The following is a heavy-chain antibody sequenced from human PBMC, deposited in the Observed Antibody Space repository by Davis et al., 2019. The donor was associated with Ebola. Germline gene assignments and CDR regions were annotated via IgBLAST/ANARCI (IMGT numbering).Heavy chain of an antibody. CDR3: ARANTGMVPPEIDS. Sequence: MPSETLSLTCAVSGGSISTGVWWRWVRQPPGKWLEWLGEIYHSGSTNYNPSLKSRVTISVDTSKNQFSLRLSSVTTADTAVYYCARANTGMVPPEIDSWGRGTLVTVSS. J-gene: IGHJ4*02. V-gene: IGHV4-4*02. D-gene: IGHD5-18*01. CDR1: GGSISTGVW. CDR2: IYHSGST.